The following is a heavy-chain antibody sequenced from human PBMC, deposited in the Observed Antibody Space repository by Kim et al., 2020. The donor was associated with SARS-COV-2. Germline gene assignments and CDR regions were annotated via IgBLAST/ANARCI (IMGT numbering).Heavy chain of an antibody. Sequence: SETLSLTCTVSGGSISSYYWSWIRQPPGKGLEWIGYIYYSGSTNYNPSLKSRVTISVDTSKNQFSLKLSSVTAADTAVYYCARSPNYYDSSGYYFHFDYWGQGTLVTVSS. CDR1: GGSISSYY. J-gene: IGHJ4*02. CDR2: IYYSGST. CDR3: ARSPNYYDSSGYYFHFDY. V-gene: IGHV4-59*08. D-gene: IGHD3-22*01.